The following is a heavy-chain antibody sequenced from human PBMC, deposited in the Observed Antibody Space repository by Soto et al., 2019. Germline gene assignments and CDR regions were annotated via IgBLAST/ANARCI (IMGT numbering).Heavy chain of an antibody. CDR3: ARPIVVVTDVDY. D-gene: IGHD2-21*02. J-gene: IGHJ4*02. CDR2: ISACNGNT. V-gene: IGHV1-18*01. CDR1: GYTFTSYG. Sequence: ASVKVSCKASGYTFTSYGISWVRQAPGQGLEWMGWISACNGNTNYSQKLQGRVTITRDTSASTAYMELSSLRSDDTAVYDCARPIVVVTDVDYWGQGTLVTVSS.